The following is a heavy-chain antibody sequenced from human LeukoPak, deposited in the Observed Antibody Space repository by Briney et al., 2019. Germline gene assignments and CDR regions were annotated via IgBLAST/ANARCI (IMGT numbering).Heavy chain of an antibody. CDR1: GGSISSGDYY. V-gene: IGHV4-61*08. Sequence: SQTLSLTCTVSGGSISSGDYYWSWIRQPPGKGLEWIGYIYYSGSTNYNPSLKGQVTISVDTSKSQFSLKLNSVTAADTAVYYCARDIGTSGRGWFDPWGQGTLVIVSS. J-gene: IGHJ5*02. D-gene: IGHD1/OR15-1a*01. CDR3: ARDIGTSGRGWFDP. CDR2: IYYSGST.